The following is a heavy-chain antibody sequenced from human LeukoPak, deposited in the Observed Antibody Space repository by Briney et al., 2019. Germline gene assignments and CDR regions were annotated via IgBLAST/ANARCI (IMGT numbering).Heavy chain of an antibody. V-gene: IGHV4-59*12. CDR1: GGSISSYY. CDR3: ARDTAMGTFDY. Sequence: SETLSLTCTVSGGSISSYYWSWIRQPPGKGLEWIGYIYHSGSTYYNPSLKSRVTISVDRSKNQFSLKLSSVTAADTAVYYRARDTAMGTFDYWGQGTLVTVSS. D-gene: IGHD5-18*01. CDR2: IYHSGST. J-gene: IGHJ4*02.